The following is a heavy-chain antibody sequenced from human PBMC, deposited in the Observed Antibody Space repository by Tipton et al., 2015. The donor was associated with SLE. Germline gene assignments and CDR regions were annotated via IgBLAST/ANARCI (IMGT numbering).Heavy chain of an antibody. CDR2: IYYSGST. CDR1: GGSISSYY. CDR3: ATSFGVTTIGIDAFDI. V-gene: IGHV4-59*12. D-gene: IGHD5-24*01. Sequence: TLSLTRTVSGGSISSYYWSWIRQPPGKGLEWIGYIYYSGSTNYNPSLKSRVTMSVDTSKNQFSLKLSSVTAADTAVYYCATSFGVTTIGIDAFDIWGQGTMVTVSS. J-gene: IGHJ3*02.